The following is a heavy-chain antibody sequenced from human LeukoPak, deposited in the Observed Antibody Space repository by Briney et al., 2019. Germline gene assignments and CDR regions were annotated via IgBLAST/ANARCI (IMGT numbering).Heavy chain of an antibody. CDR2: LYSGGST. CDR1: GFTFSSYA. Sequence: GSLRLSCAASGFTFSSYAMHWVRQAPGKGLEWVSVLYSGGSTYYADSVKGRFTISRDNSKNTLYLQMNSLRVEDTAVYYCARDLLDIVVVVAATPGSHAFDIWGQGTMVTVSS. CDR3: ARDLLDIVVVVAATPGSHAFDI. V-gene: IGHV3-53*01. J-gene: IGHJ3*02. D-gene: IGHD2-15*01.